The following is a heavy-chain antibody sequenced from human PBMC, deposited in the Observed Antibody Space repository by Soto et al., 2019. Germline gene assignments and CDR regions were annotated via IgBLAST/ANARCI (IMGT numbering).Heavy chain of an antibody. J-gene: IGHJ4*02. V-gene: IGHV1-69*17. CDR1: GDTFNSYV. CDR2: VIPIIGVT. CDR3: ARGSRGAKGADH. D-gene: IGHD3-10*01. Sequence: QVQLVQSGAEVKRPGSSVKVSCESSGDTFNSYVISWVRQAPGQGLEWMGGVIPIIGVTHYAQKFQGRVTISALTSTGTAYMELTNVGFEDTALYYCARGSRGAKGADHWGQGTLVTVSS.